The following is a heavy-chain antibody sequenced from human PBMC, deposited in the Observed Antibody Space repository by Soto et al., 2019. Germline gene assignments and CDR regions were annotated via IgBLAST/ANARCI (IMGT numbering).Heavy chain of an antibody. J-gene: IGHJ4*02. Sequence: EVQLAESGGGLVQPGGSLRLSCVASGFTFSRHYMTWVRQAPGKGLESVAKIKPEGSESYYVDSVRGRFTFSRDNTKNSLSLQMNSLRDEDTAVYYCAIEEWWRVDFWGQGTLVTVSS. D-gene: IGHD2-15*01. CDR3: AIEEWWRVDF. V-gene: IGHV3-7*01. CDR2: IKPEGSES. CDR1: GFTFSRHY.